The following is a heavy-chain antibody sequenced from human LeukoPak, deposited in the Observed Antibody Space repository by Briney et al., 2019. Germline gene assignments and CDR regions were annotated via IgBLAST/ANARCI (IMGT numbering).Heavy chain of an antibody. Sequence: PGGSRRLSCAASGFTFSHYSMNWVRQAPGKGLEWVACIGASSSYIYYADSVKGRFTISGDNANNALYLQMNSLRAEDTAVYYCGRDFEERGYYLADFDYWGQGTLVTVSS. CDR2: IGASSSYI. V-gene: IGHV3-21*01. D-gene: IGHD3-22*01. CDR1: GFTFSHYS. CDR3: GRDFEERGYYLADFDY. J-gene: IGHJ4*02.